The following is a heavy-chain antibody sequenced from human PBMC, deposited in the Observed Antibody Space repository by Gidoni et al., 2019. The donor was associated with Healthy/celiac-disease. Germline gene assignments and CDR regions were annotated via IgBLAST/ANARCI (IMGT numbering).Heavy chain of an antibody. V-gene: IGHV3-30*18. CDR2: ISYDGSNK. CDR3: AKDHGAQYSGYDYYYYGMDV. D-gene: IGHD5-12*01. J-gene: IGHJ6*02. CDR1: GFTFSSYG. Sequence: QVQLVESGGGVVQPGRSLRLSCAASGFTFSSYGMHWVRQAPGKGLEWVAVISYDGSNKYYADSVKGRFTISRDNSKNMLYLQMNSLRAEDTAVYYCAKDHGAQYSGYDYYYYGMDVWGQGTTVTVSS.